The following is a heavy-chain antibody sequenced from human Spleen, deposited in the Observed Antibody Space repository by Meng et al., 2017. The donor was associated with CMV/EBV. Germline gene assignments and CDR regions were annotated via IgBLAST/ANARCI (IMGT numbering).Heavy chain of an antibody. CDR2: IIPIFDTA. CDR1: GDTFNNHA. J-gene: IGHJ4*02. D-gene: IGHD5-18*01. V-gene: IGHV1-69*05. CDR3: ATAVGTALADFDY. Sequence: SVKVSCKASGDTFNNHAISWVRQAPGQGLEWVGGIIPIFDTADYAQKFQGRVTITTDKSTSTAYMELSGLTSEDTAVYYCATAVGTALADFDYWGQGTLVTVSS.